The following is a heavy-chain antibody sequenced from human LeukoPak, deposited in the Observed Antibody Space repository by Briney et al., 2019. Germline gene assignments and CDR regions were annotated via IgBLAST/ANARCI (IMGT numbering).Heavy chain of an antibody. J-gene: IGHJ4*02. Sequence: SETLSLTCIVSGDSINSGRNYWGWIRQSTGKGLEWIASVYFSGSSQYNPSLMGRAFISVDSSKNQVSLRLDSVTAADSAVYHCARHLSGTTTAHYFDFWGQGTLVTVSS. V-gene: IGHV4-39*01. D-gene: IGHD1-14*01. CDR1: GDSINSGRNY. CDR2: VYFSGSS. CDR3: ARHLSGTTTAHYFDF.